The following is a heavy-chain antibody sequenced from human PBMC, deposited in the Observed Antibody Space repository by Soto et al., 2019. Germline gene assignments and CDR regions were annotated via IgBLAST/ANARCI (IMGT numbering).Heavy chain of an antibody. Sequence: EVQLVESGGGLIQPGGSLRLSCAASEFTFSSYSMNWVRQAPGKGLEWVSYISGGSISSTIYYADSAKGRFTISRDNAKNSLYLQMNSLRAEDTAVYYCATRYFDLWGRGTLVTVSS. CDR1: EFTFSSYS. CDR3: ATRYFDL. V-gene: IGHV3-48*01. J-gene: IGHJ2*01. CDR2: ISGGSISSTI.